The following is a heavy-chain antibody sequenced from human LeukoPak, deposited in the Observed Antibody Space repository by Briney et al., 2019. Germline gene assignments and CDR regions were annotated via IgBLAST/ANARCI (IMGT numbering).Heavy chain of an antibody. CDR2: FIPILGTA. Sequence: ASVKVSCKASGATFSDYALNWVRQAPGQGLEWMGVFIPILGTANSTQKFHDRLTITADISTNTAYMELSSLRSDDTAVYYCASNSGLSRIAVAGTWGQGTLVTVSS. CDR3: ASNSGLSRIAVAGT. CDR1: GATFSDYA. J-gene: IGHJ4*02. D-gene: IGHD6-19*01. V-gene: IGHV1-69*10.